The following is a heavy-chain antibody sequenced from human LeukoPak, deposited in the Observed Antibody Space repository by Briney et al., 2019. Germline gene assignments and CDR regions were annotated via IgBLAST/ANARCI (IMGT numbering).Heavy chain of an antibody. D-gene: IGHD3-10*01. CDR3: AREGADGSGIPDSFDI. CDR2: ISSSGSTI. J-gene: IGHJ3*02. CDR1: GFTVSSNY. Sequence: GGSLRLSCAASGFTVSSNYMSWVRQAPGKGLEWVSYISSSGSTIYYADSVKGRFTISRDNAKNSLYLQMNSLRAEDTAVYYCAREGADGSGIPDSFDIWGQGTMVTVSS. V-gene: IGHV3-11*01.